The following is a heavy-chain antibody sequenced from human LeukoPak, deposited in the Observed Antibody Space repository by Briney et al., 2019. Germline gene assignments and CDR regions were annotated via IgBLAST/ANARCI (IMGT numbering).Heavy chain of an antibody. Sequence: ASVKVSCKASGYTLTGYYIHWVRQAPGQGLEWMGIINPSGGSTSYAQKFQGRVTMTRDMSTSTVYMELSSLRSEDTAVYYCATLVGATPQDYFDYWGQGTLVTVSS. J-gene: IGHJ4*02. CDR2: INPSGGST. V-gene: IGHV1-46*01. CDR3: ATLVGATPQDYFDY. D-gene: IGHD1-26*01. CDR1: GYTLTGYY.